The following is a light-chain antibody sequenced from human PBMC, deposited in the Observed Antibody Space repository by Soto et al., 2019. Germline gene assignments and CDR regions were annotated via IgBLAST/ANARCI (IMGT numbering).Light chain of an antibody. CDR1: SGHSSYA. CDR3: QTWGTGFQF. J-gene: IGLJ2*01. Sequence: QSVLTQSPSASASLGASVTLTCILSSGHSSYAIAWHQKQPGKGPRYLMDLNNDGSHTKGDGIPDRFSGSSSGADRFLIISSLQSEDEADYYCQTWGTGFQFFGGGTKLTVL. CDR2: LNNDGSH. V-gene: IGLV4-69*01.